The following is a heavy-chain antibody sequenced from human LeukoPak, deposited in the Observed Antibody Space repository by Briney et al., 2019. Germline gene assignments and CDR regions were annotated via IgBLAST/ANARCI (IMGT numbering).Heavy chain of an antibody. D-gene: IGHD6-6*01. CDR2: IYPGDSDT. V-gene: IGHV5-51*01. CDR3: ARHRASIAALGSYASDI. J-gene: IGHJ3*02. Sequence: GESLKISCKGSGYSFTSYWIGWVRQMPGKGLEWMGIIYPGDSDTRYSPSFQGQVTISADKSISTAYLQWSSLKASDTAMYYCARHRASIAALGSYASDIWGQGTMVTVSS. CDR1: GYSFTSYW.